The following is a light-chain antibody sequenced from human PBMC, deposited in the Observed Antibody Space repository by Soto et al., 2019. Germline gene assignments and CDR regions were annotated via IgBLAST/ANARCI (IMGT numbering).Light chain of an antibody. CDR1: SSNIGGTT. V-gene: IGLV1-44*01. CDR3: EAWDDSLNGPV. CDR2: TDN. J-gene: IGLJ3*02. Sequence: QLVLTQPPSASGTPGQRITISCSGSSSNIGGTTVSWYQHLPGTAPKLLIHTDNQRPSGVPDRFSGSKSGTSASLAISGLQSEDEADYYCEAWDDSLNGPVFGGGTKLTVL.